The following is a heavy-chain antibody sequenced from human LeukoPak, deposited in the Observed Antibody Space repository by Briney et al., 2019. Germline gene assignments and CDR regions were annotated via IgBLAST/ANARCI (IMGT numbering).Heavy chain of an antibody. J-gene: IGHJ3*02. V-gene: IGHV4-61*02. D-gene: IGHD2-21*02. CDR2: IYTSGST. Sequence: SQTLSLTCTVSGGSISSDSYYWSWLRQPAGKGLVWIGRIYTSGSTNYNPSLKSRVTISVDTSKNQFSLKLSSVTAADTAGYYGGRDEVTEDAFDIWGQGTMVTVSS. CDR3: GRDEVTEDAFDI. CDR1: GGSISSDSYY.